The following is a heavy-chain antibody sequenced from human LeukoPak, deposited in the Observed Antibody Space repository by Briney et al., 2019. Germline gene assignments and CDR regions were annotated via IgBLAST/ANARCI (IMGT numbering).Heavy chain of an antibody. J-gene: IGHJ4*02. CDR3: ARAGVAAAGYDY. CDR2: IIPILGIA. D-gene: IGHD6-13*01. V-gene: IGHV1-69*02. CDR1: GGTFGSYT. Sequence: SVKVSCKASGGTFGSYTISWVRQAPGQGLEWMGRIIPILGIANYAQKFQGRVTITADKSTSTAYMELSSLRSEDTAVYYCARAGVAAAGYDYWGQGTLVTVSS.